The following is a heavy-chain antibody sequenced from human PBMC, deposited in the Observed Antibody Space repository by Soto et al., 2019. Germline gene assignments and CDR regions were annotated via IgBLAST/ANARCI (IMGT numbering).Heavy chain of an antibody. CDR2: KKQDENGK. CDR1: GFTFSSRW. D-gene: IGHD6-13*01. J-gene: IGHJ4*02. V-gene: IGHV3-7*02. CDR3: ATHDGPAAAGLVLDF. Sequence: EVQLVESGGGLVQPGGSLRLSCAASGFTFSSRWMTWVRQAPGKGLEWVANKKQDENGKDYVDSVKGRFTISRDNAKNSLYLQMNSLRAEDTAVYYCATHDGPAAAGLVLDFWGQGTLVTVSS.